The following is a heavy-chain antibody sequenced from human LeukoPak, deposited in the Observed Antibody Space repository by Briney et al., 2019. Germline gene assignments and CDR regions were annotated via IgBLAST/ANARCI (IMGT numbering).Heavy chain of an antibody. Sequence: GGSLRLSCAFSGFTFSRNAMNWVRQAPGKGLEWVASISGNGLGTYYADSVKGRFNISRDNSKNTLYLHMESLRTDDTAVYYCAKDANYFDSGSYLIPFDFWGQGTRVTVSS. V-gene: IGHV3-23*01. D-gene: IGHD1-26*01. CDR1: GFTFSRNA. CDR3: AKDANYFDSGSYLIPFDF. J-gene: IGHJ4*02. CDR2: ISGNGLGT.